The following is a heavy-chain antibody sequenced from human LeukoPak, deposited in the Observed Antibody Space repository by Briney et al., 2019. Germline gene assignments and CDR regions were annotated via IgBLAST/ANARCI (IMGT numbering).Heavy chain of an antibody. J-gene: IGHJ4*02. Sequence: GGSLRLSCAASGFTFRSYAMNWVRQAPAKGLERVSVISDTGVSTYYAASVKGRFTISRDNSKNTLYLQMNSLRAEDTAVYYCAKTYYSDSFDYWGQGTLVTVSS. CDR1: GFTFRSYA. D-gene: IGHD3-22*01. V-gene: IGHV3-23*01. CDR2: ISDTGVST. CDR3: AKTYYSDSFDY.